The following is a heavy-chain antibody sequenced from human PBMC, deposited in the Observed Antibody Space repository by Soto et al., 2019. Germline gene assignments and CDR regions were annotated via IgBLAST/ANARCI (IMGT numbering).Heavy chain of an antibody. CDR3: ARYAVGLLGIDY. V-gene: IGHV1-69*01. D-gene: IGHD7-27*01. CDR2: IVPILRTT. J-gene: IGHJ4*02. CDR1: GGTFSSYG. Sequence: QVQLVQSGAEVQKPGSSVKVSCKASGGTFSSYGITWVRQAPGHGLEWMGGIVPILRTTNYALKFQGRVTIAADESTSTAYRELSSLRSEDTAVDYFARYAVGLLGIDYWGQGTRVTVSS.